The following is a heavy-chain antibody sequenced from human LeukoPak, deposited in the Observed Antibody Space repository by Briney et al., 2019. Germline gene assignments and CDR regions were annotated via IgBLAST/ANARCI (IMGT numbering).Heavy chain of an antibody. CDR1: GLTVNDNF. D-gene: IGHD3-10*01. Sequence: PGGSLRLSCAASGLTVNDNFVSWVRQAPGKGLEWVSYIYIGGTAYYAEFVEGRFIISRDTSKNTLYLQMNSLRVEDTAVYYCTRWYYYGSGSYGFDIWGQGTMVTVSS. CDR2: IYIGGTA. CDR3: TRWYYYGSGSYGFDI. J-gene: IGHJ3*02. V-gene: IGHV3-66*01.